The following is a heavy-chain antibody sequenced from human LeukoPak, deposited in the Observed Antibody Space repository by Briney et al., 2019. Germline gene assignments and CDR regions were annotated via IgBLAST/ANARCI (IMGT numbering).Heavy chain of an antibody. J-gene: IGHJ1*01. CDR2: ISYDGSKI. CDR1: GFTFSSYP. D-gene: IGHD4/OR15-4a*01. V-gene: IGHV3-30-3*01. Sequence: GGSLRLSCAASGFTFSSYPLHWVRQAPGKGLEWVTLISYDGSKIYYADSVKGRFTISRDITKKSFYLQMNTLRAEDTAVYYCALDDYTIRVPQFRYWGQGTRVTVSS. CDR3: ALDDYTIRVPQFRY.